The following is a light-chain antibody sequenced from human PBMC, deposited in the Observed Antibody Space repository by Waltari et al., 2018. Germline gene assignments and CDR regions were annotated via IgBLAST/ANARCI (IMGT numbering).Light chain of an antibody. Sequence: QSALTQPASVSGSPGQSITIFCTGTKSDVGFYNYVSWYQQHPGKAPKVIIYDVSQRPSGISNRFSGSKSGNTASLTISGLQAADEADYYCKSYTGTGSWVFGGGTKLTVL. J-gene: IGLJ3*02. CDR2: DVS. CDR3: KSYTGTGSWV. V-gene: IGLV2-14*03. CDR1: KSDVGFYNY.